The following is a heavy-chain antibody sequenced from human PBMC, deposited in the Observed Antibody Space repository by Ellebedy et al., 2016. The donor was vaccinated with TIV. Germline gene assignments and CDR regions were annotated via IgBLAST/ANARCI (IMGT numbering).Heavy chain of an antibody. CDR1: GFTFSSYS. J-gene: IGHJ4*02. Sequence: GESLKISXAASGFTFSSYSMNWVRQAPGKGLEWVSSISSSSSYIYYADSVKGRFTISRDNAKNSLYLQMNSLRAEDTAVYYCARDYYDSSGYYSEMWNWGQGTLVTVSS. D-gene: IGHD3-22*01. CDR3: ARDYYDSSGYYSEMWN. CDR2: ISSSSSYI. V-gene: IGHV3-21*01.